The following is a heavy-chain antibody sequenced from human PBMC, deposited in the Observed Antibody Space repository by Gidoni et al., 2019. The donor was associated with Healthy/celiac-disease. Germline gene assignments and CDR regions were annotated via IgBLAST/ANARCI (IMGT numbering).Heavy chain of an antibody. D-gene: IGHD6-13*01. CDR3: ARSQVIAAAPWD. Sequence: QVQLVESGGGVVQPGRSPRLSCAASGFTFRSYAMHWVRQAPGKGLEWVAVISYDGSNKYYADSVKGRFTISRDNSKNTLYLQMNSLRAEDTAVYYCARSQVIAAAPWDWGQGTLVTVSS. CDR1: GFTFRSYA. CDR2: ISYDGSNK. V-gene: IGHV3-30*01. J-gene: IGHJ4*02.